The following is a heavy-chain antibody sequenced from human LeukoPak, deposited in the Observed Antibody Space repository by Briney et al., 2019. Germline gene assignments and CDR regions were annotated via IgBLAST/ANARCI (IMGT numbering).Heavy chain of an antibody. Sequence: ASVKVSCKASGYTFTSYGISWVRQAPGQGLEWMGWISAYNGNTNYAQKLQGRVTMTTDTSTSTAYMELRSLRSDDTAVYYCARTGGLVVPAAMPLDYFDYWGQGTLVTVSP. D-gene: IGHD2-2*01. CDR1: GYTFTSYG. CDR2: ISAYNGNT. CDR3: ARTGGLVVPAAMPLDYFDY. J-gene: IGHJ4*02. V-gene: IGHV1-18*01.